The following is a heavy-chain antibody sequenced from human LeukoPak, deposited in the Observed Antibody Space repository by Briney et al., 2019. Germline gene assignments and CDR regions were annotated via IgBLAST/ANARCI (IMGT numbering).Heavy chain of an antibody. CDR3: ARPWGSIAAAWIDY. CDR2: IYPGDSDT. J-gene: IGHJ4*02. CDR1: GYSFSNYW. V-gene: IGHV5-51*01. Sequence: GESLKISCKGSGYSFSNYWIGWVRQMPGKGLEWMGIIYPGDSDTRYSPFFQGQVTISADKSISTAYLQWSSLKASDTAMYYCARPWGSIAAAWIDYWGQGTLVTVSS. D-gene: IGHD6-13*01.